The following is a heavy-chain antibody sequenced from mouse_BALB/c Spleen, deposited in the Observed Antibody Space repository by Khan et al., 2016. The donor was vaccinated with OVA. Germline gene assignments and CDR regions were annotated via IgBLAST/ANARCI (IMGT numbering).Heavy chain of an antibody. V-gene: IGHV3-2*02. D-gene: IGHD2-10*02. Sequence: QLEESGPGLVKPSQSLSLTCTVTGYSITSDYAWNWIRQFPGNKLEWMGFISYSGNTKYNPSLKSRISVTRDTSKNQFFLQLNSVTTEDTATYSGARVYGGDFDYWGQGTTLTVSS. J-gene: IGHJ2*01. CDR3: ARVYGGDFDY. CDR2: ISYSGNT. CDR1: GYSITSDYA.